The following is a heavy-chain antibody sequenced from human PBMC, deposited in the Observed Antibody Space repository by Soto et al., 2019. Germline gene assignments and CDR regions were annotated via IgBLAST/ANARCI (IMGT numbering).Heavy chain of an antibody. J-gene: IGHJ5*02. CDR1: GGSISSYY. V-gene: IGHV4-59*01. CDR3: ARYDFWSGYGIDP. D-gene: IGHD3-3*01. CDR2: IYYSGST. Sequence: SEPLSLTCTVSGGSISSYYWSWIRQPPGKGLEWIGYIYYSGSTNYNPSLKSRVTISVDTSKNQFSLKLSSVTAADTAVYYCARYDFWSGYGIDPWGQGTLVTVSS.